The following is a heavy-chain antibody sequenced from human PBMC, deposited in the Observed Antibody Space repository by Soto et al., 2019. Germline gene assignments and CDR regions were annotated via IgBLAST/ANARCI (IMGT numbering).Heavy chain of an antibody. CDR2: IYYSGST. CDR1: GGSISSGGYY. J-gene: IGHJ6*02. D-gene: IGHD2-21*02. CDR3: ARDQVTVVTHGYYYYGMDV. V-gene: IGHV4-31*03. Sequence: SETLSLTCTVSGGSISSGGYYWSWIRQHPGKGLEWIGYIYYSGSTYYNPSLKSRVTISVDTSKNQFSLKLSSVTAADTAVYYCARDQVTVVTHGYYYYGMDVWGQGTTVTVSS.